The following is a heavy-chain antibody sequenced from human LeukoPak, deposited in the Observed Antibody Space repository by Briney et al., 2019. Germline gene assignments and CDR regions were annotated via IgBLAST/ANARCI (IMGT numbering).Heavy chain of an antibody. D-gene: IGHD6-13*01. CDR2: IYHSGST. J-gene: IGHJ4*02. CDR1: GGSISSYY. Sequence: TSETLSLTCTVSGGSISSYYWGWIRQPPGKGLEWIGSIYHSGSTYYNPSLKSRVTISVDTSKNQFSLKLSSVTAADTAVYYCARTGIAAAGSNYWGQGTLVTVSS. CDR3: ARTGIAAAGSNY. V-gene: IGHV4-38-2*02.